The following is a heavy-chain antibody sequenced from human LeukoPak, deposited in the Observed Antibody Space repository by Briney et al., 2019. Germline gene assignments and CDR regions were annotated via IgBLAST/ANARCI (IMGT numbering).Heavy chain of an antibody. Sequence: SETLSLTCTVSGGSISSSSYYWGWIRQPPGKGLEWIGSIYYSGSTYYNPSLKSRVTISVDTSKNQFSLKLSSVTAADTAVYYCARLHGGVGDYFDYWGQGTLVTVSS. V-gene: IGHV4-39*01. D-gene: IGHD3-16*01. J-gene: IGHJ4*02. CDR1: GGSISSSSYY. CDR2: IYYSGST. CDR3: ARLHGGVGDYFDY.